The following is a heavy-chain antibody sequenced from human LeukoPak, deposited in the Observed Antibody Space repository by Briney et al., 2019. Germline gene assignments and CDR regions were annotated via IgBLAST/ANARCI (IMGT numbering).Heavy chain of an antibody. V-gene: IGHV3-33*01. CDR1: GFNSSSYG. J-gene: IGHJ4*02. CDR3: ARDRAQLCFDY. CDR2: IWYDGSNK. D-gene: IGHD5-18*01. Sequence: GGSLRLSCAASGFNSSSYGMHWVRQAPGKGLEWVAVIWYDGSNKSYVDSVKGRFTISRDNSKNTLYLQMNSLRAEDTAVYYCARDRAQLCFDYWGQGTLVTVSS.